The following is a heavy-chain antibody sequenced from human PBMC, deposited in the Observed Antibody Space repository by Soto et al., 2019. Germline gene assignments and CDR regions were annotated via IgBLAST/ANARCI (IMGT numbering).Heavy chain of an antibody. J-gene: IGHJ4*02. V-gene: IGHV3-23*01. CDR2: ISGTGDTT. Sequence: GSLRLSCAASGFTFTNFAMNWVRQAPGKGLEWVSVISGTGDTTYNADSVKGRFTISRDNSMNTAFLQMNSLRAEDTALYYCAKGYCSSTSCSFDCWGQGTLVTVSS. CDR3: AKGYCSSTSCSFDC. D-gene: IGHD2-2*01. CDR1: GFTFTNFA.